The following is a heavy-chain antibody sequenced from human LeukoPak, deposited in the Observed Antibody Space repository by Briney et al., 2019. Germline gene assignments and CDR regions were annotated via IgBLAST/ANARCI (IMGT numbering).Heavy chain of an antibody. CDR2: FSGSGGST. CDR3: ASSGSYYKPTLYYFDY. V-gene: IGHV3-23*01. Sequence: GGSLRLSCAASGFTFSSYAMSWVRQAPGKGLEWVSAFSGSGGSTYYADSVKGRFTISRDNSKNTLYLQMNSLRAEDTAVYYCASSGSYYKPTLYYFDYWGQGTLVTVSS. J-gene: IGHJ4*02. D-gene: IGHD3-10*01. CDR1: GFTFSSYA.